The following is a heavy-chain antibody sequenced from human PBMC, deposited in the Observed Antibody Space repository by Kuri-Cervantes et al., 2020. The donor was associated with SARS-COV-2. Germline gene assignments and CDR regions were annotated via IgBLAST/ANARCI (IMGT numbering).Heavy chain of an antibody. Sequence: GGSLRLSYAASGFTFSSYAMHWVRQAPGKGLEWVAVISYDGSNKYYADSVKGRFTISRDNSKNTLYLQMNSLRAEDTAVYYCARAFVVVVAAWRTGMDVWGQGTTVTVSS. V-gene: IGHV3-30-3*01. CDR1: GFTFSSYA. CDR3: ARAFVVVVAAWRTGMDV. CDR2: ISYDGSNK. J-gene: IGHJ6*02. D-gene: IGHD2-15*01.